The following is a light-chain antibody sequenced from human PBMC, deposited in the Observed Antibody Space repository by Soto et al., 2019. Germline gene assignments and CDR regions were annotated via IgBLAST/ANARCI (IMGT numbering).Light chain of an antibody. Sequence: QSALTQPASVSGSPGQSITISCTGTSSDVGGYNYVSWYQQHPGKAPKLMIYDVSNRPSGVSNRFSGSKSGNTASLTISGLQAADEAAYYCSSYTSSSTLVVLGGGTKLTVL. J-gene: IGLJ2*01. CDR1: SSDVGGYNY. V-gene: IGLV2-14*01. CDR2: DVS. CDR3: SSYTSSSTLVV.